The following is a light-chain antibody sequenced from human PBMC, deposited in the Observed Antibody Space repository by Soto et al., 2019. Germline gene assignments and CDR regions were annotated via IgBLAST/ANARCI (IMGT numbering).Light chain of an antibody. CDR1: PGAVTSGYY. Sequence: QAVVTQEPSLTVSPGGTVTLTCASSPGAVTSGYYPNWFQQKPGQAPGALIYSTSNKHSWTPARFSGSLLGGKAALTLSGVQPEDEAEYYCLLYYGGAQLVFGGGTKVTVL. CDR3: LLYYGGAQLV. V-gene: IGLV7-43*01. CDR2: STS. J-gene: IGLJ2*01.